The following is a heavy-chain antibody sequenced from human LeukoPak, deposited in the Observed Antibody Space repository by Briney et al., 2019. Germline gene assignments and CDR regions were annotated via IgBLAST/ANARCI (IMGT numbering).Heavy chain of an antibody. Sequence: GGSLRLSCTGSGFSFGDYATSWVRQAPGKGLEWVGFIRSKTYGGTADYAAAVEGRFAISRDDSNNIAYLQMNSLKTEDTAVYYCTRGLGGFTGYDDFWGQGILVTVSS. CDR1: GFSFGDYA. CDR2: IRSKTYGGTA. J-gene: IGHJ4*02. D-gene: IGHD5-12*01. CDR3: TRGLGGFTGYDDF. V-gene: IGHV3-49*04.